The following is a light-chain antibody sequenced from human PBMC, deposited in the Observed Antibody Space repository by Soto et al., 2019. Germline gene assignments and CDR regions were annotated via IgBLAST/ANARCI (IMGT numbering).Light chain of an antibody. CDR2: KAS. J-gene: IGKJ1*01. V-gene: IGKV1-5*03. Sequence: DIQMTQSPSTLSASVGDRVTITCRASQSISSWLAWYQQKPGKAHKLLIYKASSLQSGVPSRFSGSGSGTEFTLTISSLQPDDFATYYCQQYNSYSWTFGQGTKV. CDR3: QQYNSYSWT. CDR1: QSISSW.